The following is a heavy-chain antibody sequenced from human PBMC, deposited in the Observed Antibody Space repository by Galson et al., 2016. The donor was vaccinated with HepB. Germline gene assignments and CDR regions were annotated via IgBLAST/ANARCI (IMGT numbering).Heavy chain of an antibody. J-gene: IGHJ2*01. Sequence: SLRLSCAASGFTVSSNYMSWVRQAPGKGLEWVSIIYSGGNTYYADSVEGRFTISRDNSRNTVYLQMNTLRAEDTAFYYWARAPYYSGSGMGFFDLWGRGTLVTVSS. D-gene: IGHD3-10*01. V-gene: IGHV3-53*01. CDR3: ARAPYYSGSGMGFFDL. CDR1: GFTVSSNY. CDR2: IYSGGNT.